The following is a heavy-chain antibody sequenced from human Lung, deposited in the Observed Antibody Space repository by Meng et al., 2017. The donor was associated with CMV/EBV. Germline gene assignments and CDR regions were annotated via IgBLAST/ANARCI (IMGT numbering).Heavy chain of an antibody. CDR3: ATGNQYGSTTSRYSGGMDV. CDR2: ISAYNGNT. CDR1: GYTFTSYG. D-gene: IGHD2-2*01. Sequence: ASVKVSCKASGYTFTSYGISWVRQAPGQGLEWMGWISAYNGNTNYAQKLQGRVTMTTDTSTSTAYMELRSLRSDDTAVYYCATGNQYGSTTSRYSGGMDVWGQGTXVTVSS. V-gene: IGHV1-18*01. J-gene: IGHJ6*02.